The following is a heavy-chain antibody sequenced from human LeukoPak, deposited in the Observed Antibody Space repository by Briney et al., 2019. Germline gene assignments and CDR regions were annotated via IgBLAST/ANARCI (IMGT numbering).Heavy chain of an antibody. CDR1: GFTFNNYA. Sequence: PGGPLRLSCATSGFTFNNYAMSWVRQAPGKGLEWVSSISGYDGTTDYADSVKGRFTISRDSSKNTLYLQMNRLRADDTAVYYCAKRESCSGTSCYSFDYWGQGTLVTVSS. J-gene: IGHJ4*02. CDR2: ISGYDGTT. D-gene: IGHD2-2*01. V-gene: IGHV3-23*01. CDR3: AKRESCSGTSCYSFDY.